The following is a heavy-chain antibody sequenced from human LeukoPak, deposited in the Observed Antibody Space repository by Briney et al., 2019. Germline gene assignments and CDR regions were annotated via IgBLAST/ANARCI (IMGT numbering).Heavy chain of an antibody. CDR1: GGSISSSSYY. D-gene: IGHD6-13*01. Sequence: PSETLSLTCTVSGGSISSSSYYWGRIRPPPGKGRESIGSIYYSGSTYYNPSLKSRVTISLDTSKNQFSLKLSSVTAADTAVYYCARSVPIAAAGTDWFDPWGQGTLVTVSS. CDR3: ARSVPIAAAGTDWFDP. J-gene: IGHJ5*02. CDR2: IYYSGST. V-gene: IGHV4-39*01.